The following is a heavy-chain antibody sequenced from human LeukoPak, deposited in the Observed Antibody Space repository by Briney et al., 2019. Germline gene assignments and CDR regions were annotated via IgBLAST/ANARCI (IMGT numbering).Heavy chain of an antibody. J-gene: IGHJ4*02. D-gene: IGHD2-2*01. CDR1: GYTFTGYY. V-gene: IGHV1-2*02. Sequence: GASVKVSCKASGYTFTGYYMHWVRQAPGQGLEWMGWINPNSGGTNYAQKFQGRVTMTRDTSISTAYMELSRLRSDDTAVYYCARLGPRSRSTSPSSKLSPPDYWGQGTLVTVSS. CDR3: ARLGPRSRSTSPSSKLSPPDY. CDR2: INPNSGGT.